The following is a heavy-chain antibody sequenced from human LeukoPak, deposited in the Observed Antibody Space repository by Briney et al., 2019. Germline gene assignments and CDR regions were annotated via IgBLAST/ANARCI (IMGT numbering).Heavy chain of an antibody. Sequence: ASVKLSCKASGYTFTRYYLHWVRQAPGQGLEWMGWINPKNGDTHYAQDFLGRVTMTRDTSISTAYMELSRLTSDDTAVYYCARDGRLRNGYDNFYIWGQGTLVTVSS. J-gene: IGHJ4*02. CDR1: GYTFTRYY. D-gene: IGHD5-18*01. CDR3: ARDGRLRNGYDNFYI. CDR2: INPKNGDT. V-gene: IGHV1-2*02.